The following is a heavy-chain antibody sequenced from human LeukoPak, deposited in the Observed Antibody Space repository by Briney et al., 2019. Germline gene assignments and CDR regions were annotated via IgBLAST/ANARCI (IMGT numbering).Heavy chain of an antibody. J-gene: IGHJ4*02. CDR2: INHSGST. CDR1: RGSFSDNY. Sequence: PSQTLSLTCAVYRGSFSDNYWSWIRQPPGKGPEWIGEINHSGSTNCNPSLKSRVTISIDTSKNQLSLKLSSVTVADTAVYYCARGADWLPDWGQGTLVTVSS. V-gene: IGHV4-34*01. CDR3: ARGADWLPD. D-gene: IGHD3-9*01.